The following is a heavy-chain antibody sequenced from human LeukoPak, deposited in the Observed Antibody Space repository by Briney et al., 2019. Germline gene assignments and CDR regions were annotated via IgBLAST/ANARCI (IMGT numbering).Heavy chain of an antibody. CDR2: IKRKGGDWTI. CDR1: GFTFSNAW. D-gene: IGHD3/OR15-3a*01. Sequence: GGSLRLSCAASGFTFSNAWMSWARQAPGRGLEWVGRIKRKGGDWTIDYAAPVKVRLSISRDDSKNTLYLQMNSLKSEDTAVYYCTAGTGRSDFDYWGQGTLVTVSS. CDR3: TAGTGRSDFDY. J-gene: IGHJ4*02. V-gene: IGHV3-15*01.